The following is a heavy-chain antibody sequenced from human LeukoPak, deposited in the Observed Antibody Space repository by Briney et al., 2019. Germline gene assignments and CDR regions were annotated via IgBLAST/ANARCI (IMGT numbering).Heavy chain of an antibody. D-gene: IGHD3-9*01. CDR1: GGSISSYY. J-gene: IGHJ3*02. V-gene: IGHV4-59*01. CDR3: ARVFYDILSPGVGFDI. Sequence: SETLSLTCTVSGGSISSYYWSWIRQPPGKGLEWIGYIYYSGSTNYNPSPKSRVTISVDTSKNQFSLKLSSVTAAVTAVYYCARVFYDILSPGVGFDIWGQGTMVTVSS. CDR2: IYYSGST.